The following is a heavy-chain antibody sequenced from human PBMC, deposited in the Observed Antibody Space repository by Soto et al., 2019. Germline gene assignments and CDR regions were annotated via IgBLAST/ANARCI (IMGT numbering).Heavy chain of an antibody. J-gene: IGHJ4*02. Sequence: HPGGSLRLSCVASGFSITSFAMSWVRQAPGKGLEWASAISASGGSTYADSVKGRFTISRDNSKNTLYLQMNSLRGEDTAVYYCGRVRSSGGYSGPLEYWRQGAQDTVCS. V-gene: IGHV3-23*01. D-gene: IGHD1-26*01. CDR1: GFSITSFA. CDR3: GRVRSSGGYSGPLEY. CDR2: ISASGGST.